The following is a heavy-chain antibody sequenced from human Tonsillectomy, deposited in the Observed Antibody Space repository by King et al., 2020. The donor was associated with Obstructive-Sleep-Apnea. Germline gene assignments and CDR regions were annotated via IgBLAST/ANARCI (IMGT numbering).Heavy chain of an antibody. CDR3: ARARCCGGSCYSYYFDY. Sequence: VQLVESGGGLVQPGGSLRLSCAASEFTVSSNYMSWVRQAPGKGLEWVSVIYSGGSTYYADSVKGRFTISRHNSKNTLYLQMNSLRAEDTAVYYCARARCCGGSCYSYYFDYWGQGTLVTVSS. CDR2: IYSGGST. CDR1: EFTVSSNY. V-gene: IGHV3-53*04. J-gene: IGHJ4*02. D-gene: IGHD2-15*01.